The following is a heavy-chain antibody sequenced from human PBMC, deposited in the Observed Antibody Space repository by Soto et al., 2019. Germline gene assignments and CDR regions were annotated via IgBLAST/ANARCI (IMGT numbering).Heavy chain of an antibody. Sequence: PSETLSLTCTVSGGSISSSSYYWSWIRQPPGKGLEWIGEITHSGSTNYNPSLKSRVTISVDTSKNQFPLKLSAVTAADTAVYYCARLGRASGSPEFDYWGQGALVTVSS. CDR2: ITHSGST. J-gene: IGHJ4*02. CDR1: GGSISSSSYY. D-gene: IGHD3-10*01. V-gene: IGHV4-39*06. CDR3: ARLGRASGSPEFDY.